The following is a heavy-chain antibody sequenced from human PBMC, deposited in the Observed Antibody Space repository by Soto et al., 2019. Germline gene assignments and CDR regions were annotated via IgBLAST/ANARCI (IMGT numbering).Heavy chain of an antibody. D-gene: IGHD5-18*01. CDR1: GFTLSSYG. CDR2: MSYDGNKK. Sequence: QVQLVESGGGVVQPGRSLRLSCAVSGFTLSSYGIHWVRKAPGKGLEWVAFMSYDGNKKYYADSVKGRFTISRDNSKNTLYLQMDSLRAEDTAMYYCGQGLSVIQEWIIDGHCGQGTQVTVSS. V-gene: IGHV3-30*18. J-gene: IGHJ4*02. CDR3: GQGLSVIQEWIIDGH.